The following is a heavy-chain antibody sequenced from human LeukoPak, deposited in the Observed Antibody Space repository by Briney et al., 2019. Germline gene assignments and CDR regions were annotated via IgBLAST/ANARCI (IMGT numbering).Heavy chain of an antibody. CDR3: AKDKVRHRGYYDSSATFAAMDY. Sequence: GGSLRLSCAASGFTFSSYAMSWVRQAPGKGLEWVSAISGSGGSTYYADSVKGRFTISRDNSKNTLYLQMNSLRAEDTAVYYCAKDKVRHRGYYDSSATFAAMDYWGQGTLVTVSS. V-gene: IGHV3-23*01. CDR2: ISGSGGST. CDR1: GFTFSSYA. J-gene: IGHJ4*02. D-gene: IGHD3-22*01.